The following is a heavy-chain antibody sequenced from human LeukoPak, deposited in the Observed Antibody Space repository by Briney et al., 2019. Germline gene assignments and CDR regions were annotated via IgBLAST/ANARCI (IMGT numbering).Heavy chain of an antibody. D-gene: IGHD2/OR15-2a*01. CDR2: MYYTRSI. Sequence: SSETLSLTCTVSGGSITSNSYYSGWVRQPPGKGLELIGTMYYTRSIYYQSSLKSRVTMSVATSQNQVNLTLTSVTTADRTSFYCARLPGGVVHTFPWGQGILVTVSS. V-gene: IGHV4-39*01. CDR1: GGSITSNSYY. J-gene: IGHJ5*02. CDR3: ARLPGGVVHTFP.